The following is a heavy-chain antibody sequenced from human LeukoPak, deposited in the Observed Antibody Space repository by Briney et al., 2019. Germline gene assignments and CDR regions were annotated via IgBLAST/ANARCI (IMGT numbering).Heavy chain of an antibody. D-gene: IGHD5-12*01. CDR3: AREFIVATICYFDY. CDR2: ISASGVST. V-gene: IGHV3-23*01. J-gene: IGHJ4*02. CDR1: GFAFSSYA. Sequence: PGGSLRLSCAASGFAFSSYAMSWVRQAPGKGLEWVSAISASGVSTFYADSVKGRFTISRDNSKTTLYLQMNSLRAEDTAVYYCAREFIVATICYFDYWGQGTLVTVSS.